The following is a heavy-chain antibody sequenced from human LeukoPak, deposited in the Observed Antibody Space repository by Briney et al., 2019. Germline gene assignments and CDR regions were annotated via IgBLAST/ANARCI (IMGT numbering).Heavy chain of an antibody. CDR1: GFTFSSYD. Sequence: PGGSLRLSCAASGFTFSSYDMHWVRQATGKGLEWVSAMGTAGDTYYPGSVKGRFTISRENAKNSLYLQMNSLRAEDTAVYYCARGRLGDGYNPPYYYYGMDVWGQGTTVTVSS. CDR2: MGTAGDT. CDR3: ARGRLGDGYNPPYYYYGMDV. D-gene: IGHD5-24*01. V-gene: IGHV3-13*01. J-gene: IGHJ6*02.